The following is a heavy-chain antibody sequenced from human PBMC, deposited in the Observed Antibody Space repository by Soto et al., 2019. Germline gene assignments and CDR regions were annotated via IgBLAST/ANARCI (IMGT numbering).Heavy chain of an antibody. CDR2: ISYDGSNK. J-gene: IGHJ4*02. Sequence: GGSLRLSCAASGFTFSSYAMHWVRQAPGKGLEWVAVISYDGSNKYYADSVKGRFTISRDNSKNTLYLQMNSLRAEDTAVYYCARGVGATPYWGQGTLVTVSS. CDR1: GFTFSSYA. D-gene: IGHD1-26*01. V-gene: IGHV3-30-3*01. CDR3: ARGVGATPY.